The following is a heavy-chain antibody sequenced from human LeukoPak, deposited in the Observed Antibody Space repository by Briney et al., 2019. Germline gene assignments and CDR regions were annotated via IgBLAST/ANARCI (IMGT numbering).Heavy chain of an antibody. V-gene: IGHV1-69*05. CDR1: GGTFSSYA. Sequence: SVKVSCKASGGTFSSYAISWVRQAPGQGLEWMGGIIPLFGTANYAQKFQGRVTITTDESTSTAYMELSSLRSEDTAVYYCASRSTGYSSGWYDGDAFDIWGQGTMVTVSS. CDR2: IIPLFGTA. CDR3: ASRSTGYSSGWYDGDAFDI. J-gene: IGHJ3*02. D-gene: IGHD6-19*01.